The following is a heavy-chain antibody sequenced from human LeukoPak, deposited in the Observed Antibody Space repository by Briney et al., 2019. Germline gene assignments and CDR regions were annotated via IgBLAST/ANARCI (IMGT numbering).Heavy chain of an antibody. CDR3: AKHYGSGTYYNYLDY. Sequence: GGSLRLSCAASGFSFSSYAMSWVRRAPGKGLEWVSAISSNGGGTFYADSVKGQFTISRDNSQNTLYLQMNSLRAEDTAIYYCAKHYGSGTYYNYLDYWGQGTLVTVSS. D-gene: IGHD3-10*01. V-gene: IGHV3-23*01. CDR2: ISSNGGGT. CDR1: GFSFSSYA. J-gene: IGHJ4*02.